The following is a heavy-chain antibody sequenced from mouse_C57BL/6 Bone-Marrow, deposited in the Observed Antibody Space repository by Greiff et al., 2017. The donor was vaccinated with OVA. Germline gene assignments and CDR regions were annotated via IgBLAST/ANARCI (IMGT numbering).Heavy chain of an antibody. J-gene: IGHJ2*01. CDR1: GYTFTDYY. CDR3: ARVGRMDY. CDR2: INPNNGGT. D-gene: IGHD4-1*01. V-gene: IGHV1-26*01. Sequence: EVQLQQSGPELVKPGASVKISCKASGYTFTDYYMNWVKQSHGKSLEWIGDINPNNGGTSYNQKFKGKATLTVDKSSSTAYMELRSLTSADSAVYYCARVGRMDYWGQGTTLTVSS.